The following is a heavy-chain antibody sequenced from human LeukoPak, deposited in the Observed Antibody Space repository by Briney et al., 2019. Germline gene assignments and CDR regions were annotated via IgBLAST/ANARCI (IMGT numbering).Heavy chain of an antibody. J-gene: IGHJ4*02. CDR1: GGSISSYY. CDR2: IYYSGST. CDR3: AGVSNLYYYDSSGYYRYYFDY. D-gene: IGHD3-22*01. V-gene: IGHV4-59*01. Sequence: SETLSLTCTVSGGSISSYYWSWIRQPPGKGLEWIGYIYYSGSTNYNPSLKSRVTISVDTSKNQFSLKLSSVTAADTAVYYCAGVSNLYYYDSSGYYRYYFDYWGQGTLVTVSS.